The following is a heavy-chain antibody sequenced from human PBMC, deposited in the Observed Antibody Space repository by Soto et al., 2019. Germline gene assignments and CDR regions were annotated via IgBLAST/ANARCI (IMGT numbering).Heavy chain of an antibody. CDR1: GFTVSSNY. V-gene: IGHV3-53*01. J-gene: IGHJ6*02. CDR3: ARDLATSYYGMDV. Sequence: GGSLRLSCAASGFTVSSNYMSWIRQAPGKWLEWVSVIYSGGSTYYADSVKGRFTISRDNSKNTLYLQMNSLRAEDTAVYYCARDLATSYYGMDVWGQGXTVTVYS. D-gene: IGHD1-26*01. CDR2: IYSGGST.